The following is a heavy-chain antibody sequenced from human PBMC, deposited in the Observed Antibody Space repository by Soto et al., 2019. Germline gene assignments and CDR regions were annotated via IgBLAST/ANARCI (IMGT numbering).Heavy chain of an antibody. Sequence: GASVKVSCKASGYSFTSYGFSWVRQAPGQGLEWMGWISGYNGYTKYAQNFQGRVTMTTDTSTTTVYMELRSLRSEDTAVYYCARDPTGDDFWSGLYYYYYGMDVWGQGTTVTVS. CDR1: GYSFTSYG. CDR3: ARDPTGDDFWSGLYYYYYGMDV. V-gene: IGHV1-18*01. J-gene: IGHJ6*02. CDR2: ISGYNGYT. D-gene: IGHD3-3*01.